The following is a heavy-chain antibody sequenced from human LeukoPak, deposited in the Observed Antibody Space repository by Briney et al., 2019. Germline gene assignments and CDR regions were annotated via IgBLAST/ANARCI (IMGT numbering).Heavy chain of an antibody. CDR3: ARNFPGVGCSGGSCYDY. J-gene: IGHJ4*02. CDR2: VYHSGET. V-gene: IGHV4-30-2*01. D-gene: IGHD2-15*01. Sequence: SQTLSLTCTVSGGSVSSGDYYWSWIRQPPGKGLEWIGSVYHSGETYYNPSLNSRVTISVDRSKNQVSLDLNSVTAADTAVYFCARNFPGVGCSGGSCYDYWGQGTLVTVSS. CDR1: GGSVSSGDYY.